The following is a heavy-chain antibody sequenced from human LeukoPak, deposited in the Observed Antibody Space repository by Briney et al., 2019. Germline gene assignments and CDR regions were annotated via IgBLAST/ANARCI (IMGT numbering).Heavy chain of an antibody. CDR2: ISGSGGST. J-gene: IGHJ4*02. CDR1: GFTFSTYA. V-gene: IGHV3-23*01. CDR3: AGTYYYGSGSFEY. D-gene: IGHD3-10*01. Sequence: GGSLSLSCAASGFTFSTYALSWVRQAPGKGLEWVSAISGSGGSTYYADSVKGRFTISRDNSKNTLYLQMNSLRAEDTAVYYCAGTYYYGSGSFEYWGQGTLVTVSS.